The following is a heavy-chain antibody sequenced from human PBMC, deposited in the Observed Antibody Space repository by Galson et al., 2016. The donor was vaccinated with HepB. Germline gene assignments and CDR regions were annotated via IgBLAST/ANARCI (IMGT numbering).Heavy chain of an antibody. J-gene: IGHJ4*02. Sequence: SETLSLTCAVYGGSFSGYYWNWIRQPPGKGLEWIGEINQGGETNYNPSLKSRVTVSVDTSKNQFSLKLTSVTAADTAVYYCARDPRSGWTYNWYTFDYWSQGTLVTVSS. V-gene: IGHV4-34*01. CDR1: GGSFSGYY. CDR2: INQGGET. D-gene: IGHD1-1*01. CDR3: ARDPRSGWTYNWYTFDY.